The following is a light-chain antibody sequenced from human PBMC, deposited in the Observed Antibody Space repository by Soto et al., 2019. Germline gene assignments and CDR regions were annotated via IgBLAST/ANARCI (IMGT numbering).Light chain of an antibody. V-gene: IGKV3-20*01. CDR3: HQYGTSPRT. CDR1: QSVSNNY. J-gene: IGKJ1*01. Sequence: EIVLTQSPGTLSLSPGERATLSCRTSQSVSNNYLAWYQQKPGQAPGLLIYGASSRATGIPDGFSGSGSGTDFNLTVSRLAPEDFAVYYCHQYGTSPRTFGQGTKVDIK. CDR2: GAS.